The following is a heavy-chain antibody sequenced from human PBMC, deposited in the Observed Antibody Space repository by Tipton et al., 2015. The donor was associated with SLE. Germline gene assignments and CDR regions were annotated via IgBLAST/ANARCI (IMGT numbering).Heavy chain of an antibody. CDR2: IYTNGST. CDR1: GGSISSYY. Sequence: TLSLTCTVSGGSISSYYWSWIRQPAGKGLEWIGCIYTNGSTNYNPSLKSRVTMSVDTSKNQFSLTLTSVTAADTGVYYCARGVAIYWITYYDYYMDVWGKGTTVTVSS. J-gene: IGHJ6*03. D-gene: IGHD2-2*03. CDR3: ARGVAIYWITYYDYYMDV. V-gene: IGHV4-4*07.